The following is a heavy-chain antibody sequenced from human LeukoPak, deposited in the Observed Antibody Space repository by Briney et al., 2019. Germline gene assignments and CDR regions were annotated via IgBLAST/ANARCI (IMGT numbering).Heavy chain of an antibody. CDR2: IRQGGREE. CDR1: EFIFSDYW. J-gene: IGHJ5*01. Sequence: GGSLRLSCVASEFIFSDYWMSWVRQAPGKGLEWVANIRQGGREEKYVGSVKGRFAISRDDAKSTLYLQMDSLGGDDTAVYYCARDNGGWFDSWGRGTLVTVSS. CDR3: ARDNGGWFDS. V-gene: IGHV3-7*03. D-gene: IGHD3-10*01.